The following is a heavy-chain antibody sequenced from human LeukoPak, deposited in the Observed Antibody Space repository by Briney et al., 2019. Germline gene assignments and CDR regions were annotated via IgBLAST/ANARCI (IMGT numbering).Heavy chain of an antibody. Sequence: GGSLRLSCTASGFTFSIYTMNWVRQAPGKGLEWVSSITSSSSYIYYADSVKGRFTISRDNAKNSLYLQMNSLRAEDTAVYYCARDRNGDYSYWGQGTLVTVSS. CDR1: GFTFSIYT. D-gene: IGHD4-17*01. CDR3: ARDRNGDYSY. J-gene: IGHJ4*02. V-gene: IGHV3-21*01. CDR2: ITSSSSYI.